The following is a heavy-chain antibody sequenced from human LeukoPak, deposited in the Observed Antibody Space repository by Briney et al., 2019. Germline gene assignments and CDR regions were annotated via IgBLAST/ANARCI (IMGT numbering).Heavy chain of an antibody. D-gene: IGHD1-1*01. Sequence: PSETLSLTCTVSGGSISSGYSWGWIRQPPGKGLEWIGSIYHSGSTYYNPSLKSRVTISIDASKNQFSLNLTSLTAADTAIYYCARVRLNNWFDPWGQGTLVTVSS. CDR1: GGSISSGYS. V-gene: IGHV4-38-2*02. CDR3: ARVRLNNWFDP. CDR2: IYHSGST. J-gene: IGHJ5*02.